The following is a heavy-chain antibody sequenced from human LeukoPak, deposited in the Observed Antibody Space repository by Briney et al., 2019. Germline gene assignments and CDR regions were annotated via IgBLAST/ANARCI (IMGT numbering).Heavy chain of an antibody. Sequence: ASVKVSCKASGYSFTSYHMHWVRQAPGQNLEWMGIIYPSSGSTSYAQNFQGRVTMTRDTSSSTVYMELSSLRSEDTAVYYCATGSVGATEWGQGTLVTVSS. CDR1: GYSFTSYH. CDR3: ATGSVGATE. J-gene: IGHJ4*02. V-gene: IGHV1-46*01. D-gene: IGHD1-26*01. CDR2: IYPSSGST.